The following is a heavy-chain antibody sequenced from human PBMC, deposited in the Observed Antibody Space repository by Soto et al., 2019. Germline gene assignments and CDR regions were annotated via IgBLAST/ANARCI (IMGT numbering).Heavy chain of an antibody. D-gene: IGHD6-13*01. CDR3: SKDISSPPYHVDV. CDR1: GFSFSNFA. J-gene: IGHJ6*04. V-gene: IGHV3-23*01. Sequence: GGSLRLSCAASGFSFSNFAMSWVRHAPGKGLEWVSEITGSTGTTYYADSVKGRFIISRDNSKNELYLQMNNLRADDTAVYYFSKDISSPPYHVDVCGNGTTVTGSS. CDR2: ITGSTGTT.